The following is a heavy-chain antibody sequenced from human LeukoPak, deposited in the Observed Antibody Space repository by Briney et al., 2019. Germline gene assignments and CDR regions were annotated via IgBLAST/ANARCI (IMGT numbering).Heavy chain of an antibody. J-gene: IGHJ4*02. Sequence: GGSLRLSCAASGFTFSDYYMSWIRQAPGKGLEWVSYITGSGSTISYADSVKGRFTISRDNSKNTLYLQMNSLRAEDTAVYYCAKDFDILTPYYFDYWGQGTLVTVSS. V-gene: IGHV3-11*01. CDR3: AKDFDILTPYYFDY. CDR2: ITGSGSTI. CDR1: GFTFSDYY. D-gene: IGHD3-9*01.